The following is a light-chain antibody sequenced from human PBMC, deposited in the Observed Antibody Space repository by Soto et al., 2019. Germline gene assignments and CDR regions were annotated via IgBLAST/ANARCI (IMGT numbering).Light chain of an antibody. CDR3: QQRNYWPIT. CDR1: QRIASY. J-gene: IGKJ5*01. CDR2: DTF. V-gene: IGKV3-11*01. Sequence: EIVLTQSPATLSLSPGERATLSCRATQRIASYLAWYQQKPGQAPRLLIYDTFNRATGIPARFSGSGSGTDFALTISSLEPEDFAVYYCQQRNYWPITFGQGTRLEI.